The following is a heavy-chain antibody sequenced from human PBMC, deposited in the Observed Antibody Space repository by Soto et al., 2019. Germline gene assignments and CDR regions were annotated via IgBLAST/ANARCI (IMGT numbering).Heavy chain of an antibody. V-gene: IGHV1-58*02. J-gene: IGHJ4*02. CDR3: AIQDGGVVY. CDR1: GFTFTSSV. Sequence: ASVKVSCKASGFTFTSSVMQWVRQARGQRLEWIGWIDVDSGDTNYAQKFQGRVTITRDTSTSTAYMELGRLNSDDTAVYYCAIQDGGVVYWGQRTLVTVS. D-gene: IGHD2-15*01. CDR2: IDVDSGDT.